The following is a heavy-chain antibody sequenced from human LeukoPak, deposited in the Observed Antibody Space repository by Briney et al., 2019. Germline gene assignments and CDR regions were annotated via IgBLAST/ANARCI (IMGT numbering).Heavy chain of an antibody. CDR3: VRAIGAAGSY. J-gene: IGHJ4*02. Sequence: GGSLRLSCAASGFTFNSYWMTWVRQAPGKGLEWVANIKQDGSEKYYVDSVKGRFTISRDNAKNSLYLQMNSLRAEDTAVYYCVRAIGAAGSYGGQGTLVTVSA. CDR1: GFTFNSYW. V-gene: IGHV3-7*03. D-gene: IGHD6-13*01. CDR2: IKQDGSEK.